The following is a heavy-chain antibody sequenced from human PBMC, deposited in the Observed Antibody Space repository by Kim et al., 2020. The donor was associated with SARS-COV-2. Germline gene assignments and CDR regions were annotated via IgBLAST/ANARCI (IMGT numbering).Heavy chain of an antibody. CDR2: ISSSSSYI. CDR1: GFTFSSYS. Sequence: GGSLRLSCAASGFTFSSYSMNWVRQAPGKGLEWVSSISSSSSYIYYADSVKGRFTISRDNAKNSLYLQMNSLRAEDTAVYYCASDSGRHAFDIWGQGTMVTVSS. V-gene: IGHV3-21*01. J-gene: IGHJ3*02. CDR3: ASDSGRHAFDI.